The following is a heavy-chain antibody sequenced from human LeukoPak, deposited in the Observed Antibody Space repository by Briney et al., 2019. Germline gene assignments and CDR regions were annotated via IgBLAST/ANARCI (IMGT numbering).Heavy chain of an antibody. CDR3: ARSRNLAAPSGGYFDY. CDR1: GFTFSSYE. J-gene: IGHJ4*02. CDR2: ISSSGSNI. V-gene: IGHV3-48*03. Sequence: GGSLRLSCAASGFTFSSYEMNWVRQAPGKGLECVSYISSSGSNIYYADSVKGRFTISRDNAKNSLYLQMNSLRAEDTAVYYCARSRNLAAPSGGYFDYWGQGTLVTVSS. D-gene: IGHD6-13*01.